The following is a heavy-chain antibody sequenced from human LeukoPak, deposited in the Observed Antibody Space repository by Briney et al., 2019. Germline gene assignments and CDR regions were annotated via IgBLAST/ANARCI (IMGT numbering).Heavy chain of an antibody. CDR2: IKQDVSEK. J-gene: IGHJ4*02. Sequence: PGGSLRLSCAASGFTFMTYWISWVRQAPGKGLEWVANIKQDVSEKYYVDSVKGRFTISRDNAKNSLYLQMNSLRAEDTAVYYCARVRKDIVVVPGAMRDTYYFDYWGQGTLVTVSS. CDR1: GFTFMTYW. V-gene: IGHV3-7*01. CDR3: ARVRKDIVVVPGAMRDTYYFDY. D-gene: IGHD2-2*01.